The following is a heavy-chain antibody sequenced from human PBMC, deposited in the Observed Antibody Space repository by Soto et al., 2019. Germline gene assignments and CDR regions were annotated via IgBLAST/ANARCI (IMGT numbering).Heavy chain of an antibody. CDR2: IYTSGST. D-gene: IGHD4-17*01. CDR3: ARDHGDYLYWYFDL. J-gene: IGHJ2*01. V-gene: IGHV4-4*07. Sequence: QVQLQESGPGLVKPSETLSLTCTVSGGSISSYYWSWIRQPAGKGLEWIGRIYTSGSTNYNPSLKSRVTRSVDTSKTQCSLKLSSVTAADTAVYYCARDHGDYLYWYFDLWGRGTLVTVSS. CDR1: GGSISSYY.